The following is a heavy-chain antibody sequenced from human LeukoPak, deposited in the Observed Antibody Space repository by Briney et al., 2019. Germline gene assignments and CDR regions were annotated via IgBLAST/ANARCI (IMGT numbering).Heavy chain of an antibody. J-gene: IGHJ4*02. V-gene: IGHV4-30-2*01. Sequence: SETLSLTCTVSGGSISSGGYYWSWIRQPPGKGLEWIGYIYHSGSTYYNPSLKSRVTISVDRSKNQFSLKLSSVTAADTAVYYCASTGIAAAGPGVRYYYFDYWGQGTLVTVSS. CDR2: IYHSGST. CDR1: GGSISSGGYY. CDR3: ASTGIAAAGPGVRYYYFDY. D-gene: IGHD6-13*01.